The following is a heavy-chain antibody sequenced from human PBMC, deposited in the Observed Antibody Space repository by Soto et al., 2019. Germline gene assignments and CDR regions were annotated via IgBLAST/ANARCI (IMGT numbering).Heavy chain of an antibody. J-gene: IGHJ4*02. V-gene: IGHV4-31*03. CDR3: ASFRGWPTSYFDS. D-gene: IGHD3-10*01. Sequence: QVQLQESGPGLVKPSQTLSLTCSVSGGSISRGGYYWSWIRQHPGKGVEWIGYLYYTGSTSYNPTLKSRLTLSEDTSKNQFSLKLSSVTAADTAVYYCASFRGWPTSYFDSWGQGTLVTVSS. CDR2: LYYTGST. CDR1: GGSISRGGYY.